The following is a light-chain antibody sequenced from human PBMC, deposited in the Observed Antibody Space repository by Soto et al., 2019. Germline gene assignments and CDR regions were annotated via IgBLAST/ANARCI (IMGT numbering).Light chain of an antibody. CDR1: SSDVGGYKY. V-gene: IGLV2-8*01. CDR3: SSYSGTNYHYV. J-gene: IGLJ1*01. CDR2: EVS. Sequence: QSVLTRPPSASGSFGQSVTISCTGTSSDVGGYKYVSWYQQHPGKAPKLMIYEVSERPSVVPDRFSGSKSGNTASLTVSGLQADDEADYYCSSYSGTNYHYVFGTGTKVTVL.